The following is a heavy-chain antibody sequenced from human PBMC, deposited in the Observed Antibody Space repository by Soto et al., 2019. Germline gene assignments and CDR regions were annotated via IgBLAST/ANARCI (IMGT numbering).Heavy chain of an antibody. CDR2: TSAYDGNT. Sequence: QVQLVQSGGEVKKPGASVKVSCKASGYTFTTNGISWVRQAPGQGLEWMGRTSAYDGNTNYAQKFQGRVTMTTDTSTNTAYMELRSLRSDDTAVYYCARDGRDYGDYDFDYWGQGTLVTVSS. CDR1: GYTFTTNG. J-gene: IGHJ4*02. D-gene: IGHD4-17*01. V-gene: IGHV1-18*01. CDR3: ARDGRDYGDYDFDY.